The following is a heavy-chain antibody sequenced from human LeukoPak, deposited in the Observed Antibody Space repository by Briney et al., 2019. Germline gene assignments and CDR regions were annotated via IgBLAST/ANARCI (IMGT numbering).Heavy chain of an antibody. CDR1: GFTFSSYA. CDR3: AKVVHRAYYYDSRFGY. V-gene: IGHV3-23*01. D-gene: IGHD3-22*01. J-gene: IGHJ4*02. Sequence: GGSLRLSCAASGFTFSSYAMSWVRQAPGKGLEWVSAISGSGGSTYYADSVKDRFTISRDNSKNTLYLQMNSLRAEDTAVYYCAKVVHRAYYYDSRFGYWGQGTLVTVSS. CDR2: ISGSGGST.